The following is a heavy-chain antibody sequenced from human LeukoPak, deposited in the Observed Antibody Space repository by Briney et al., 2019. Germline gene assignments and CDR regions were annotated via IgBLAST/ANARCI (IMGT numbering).Heavy chain of an antibody. J-gene: IGHJ4*02. D-gene: IGHD3-16*02. CDR2: ISGSGGST. CDR1: GFTFSSYA. CDR3: AKDVDKLYLSGHLKYFDY. V-gene: IGHV3-23*01. Sequence: GGSLRLSCAASGFTFSSYAMSWVRQAPGKGLEWVSAISGSGGSTYYADSVKGRFTISRDNSKNTLYLQMNSLRAEDTAVYYCAKDVDKLYLSGHLKYFDYWGQGTLVTVSS.